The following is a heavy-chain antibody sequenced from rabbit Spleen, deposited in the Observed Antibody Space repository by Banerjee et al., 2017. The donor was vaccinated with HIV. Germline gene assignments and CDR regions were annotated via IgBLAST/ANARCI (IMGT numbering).Heavy chain of an antibody. J-gene: IGHJ6*01. CDR2: IDSGSSGFT. CDR1: GFSFSSGYY. D-gene: IGHD8-1*01. Sequence: QQLEESGGDLVKPGASLTLTCTASGFSFSSGYYMCWVRQAPGKGLEWIACIDSGSSGFTYFASWAKGRFTISKTSSTTVTLQMTSLTAADTATYFCARDSGSSFSSYGMDLWGPGTLVTVS. CDR3: ARDSGSSFSSYGMDL. V-gene: IGHV1S40*01.